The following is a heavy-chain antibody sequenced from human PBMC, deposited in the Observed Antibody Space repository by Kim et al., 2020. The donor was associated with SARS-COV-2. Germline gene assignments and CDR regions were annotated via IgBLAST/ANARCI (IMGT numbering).Heavy chain of an antibody. D-gene: IGHD2-21*01. J-gene: IGHJ4*02. Sequence: GGSLRLSCTTSGFTFTGHAMSWFRQAPGKGLEWVSSIDGSDGTTYYVDSVRGRFTISRDDSKNTLYLQMSALSGDDMAVYYCMKGGWGWIWDHWGQGTLVTVSS. V-gene: IGHV3-23*01. CDR3: MKGGWGWIWDH. CDR1: GFTFTGHA. CDR2: IDGSDGTT.